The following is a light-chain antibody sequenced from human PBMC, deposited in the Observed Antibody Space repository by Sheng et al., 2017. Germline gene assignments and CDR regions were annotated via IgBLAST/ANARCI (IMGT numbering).Light chain of an antibody. CDR1: QGISSY. J-gene: IGKJ1*01. CDR2: AAS. Sequence: DIQLTQSPSFLSASVGDRVTITCRASQGISSYLAWYQQKPGKAPKLLIYAASTLQSGVPSRFSGSGSGTEFTLTISSLQPEDFATYYCQQYNSYSTWTFGQGTKVEIK. V-gene: IGKV1-9*01. CDR3: QQYNSYSTWT.